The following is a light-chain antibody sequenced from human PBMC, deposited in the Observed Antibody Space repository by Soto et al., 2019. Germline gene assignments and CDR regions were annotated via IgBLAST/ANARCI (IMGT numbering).Light chain of an antibody. CDR1: QSVSSSY. J-gene: IGKJ5*01. V-gene: IGKV3-20*01. Sequence: EIVLTQSPGTLSLSPGERATLSCRASQSVSSSYLAWYQQKPGQAPRLLIYGASSRATGIPERFSGSGSGTDFTLTISRLEPEDFAVYYCQQYGSSVLTFGHGTRLEIK. CDR3: QQYGSSVLT. CDR2: GAS.